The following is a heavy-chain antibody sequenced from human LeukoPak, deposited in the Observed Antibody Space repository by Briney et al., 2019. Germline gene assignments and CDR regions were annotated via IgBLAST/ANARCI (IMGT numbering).Heavy chain of an antibody. D-gene: IGHD2-15*01. Sequence: PGGSLRLSCAASGFTFSTYWMSWIRQAPGKGLEWVANIKEDGSAKYYVDSVKGRFSISRDNAKNSLYLQMNSLRVEDTAVYYCARVHGGYPFDHWGQGTLVTVSS. CDR3: ARVHGGYPFDH. CDR1: GFTFSTYW. V-gene: IGHV3-7*01. CDR2: IKEDGSAK. J-gene: IGHJ4*02.